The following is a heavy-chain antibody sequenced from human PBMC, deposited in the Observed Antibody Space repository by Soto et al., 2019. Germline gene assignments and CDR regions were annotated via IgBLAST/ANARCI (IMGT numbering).Heavy chain of an antibody. CDR3: AKTRGYEPYYYGLDV. D-gene: IGHD5-12*01. V-gene: IGHV3-30*18. J-gene: IGHJ6*02. CDR2: ISYDGSNK. CDR1: GFTFTNYA. Sequence: GGSLRLSCAASGFTFTNYAMHWVRQAPGKGLEWVSIISYDGSNKYYADSVKGRFTISRDNSKNTLYLQMNSLRAEDTAVYYCAKTRGYEPYYYGLDVWGQGTMVTVSS.